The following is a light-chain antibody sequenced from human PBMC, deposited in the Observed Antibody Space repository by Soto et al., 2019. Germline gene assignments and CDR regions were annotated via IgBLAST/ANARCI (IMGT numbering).Light chain of an antibody. V-gene: IGLV4-60*02. CDR2: LEGSGSY. CDR1: SGHSSYI. J-gene: IGLJ3*02. CDR3: ETWDRNTHV. Sequence: QSVLTQSSSASASLGSSVKLTCTLSSGHSSYIIAWHQQQPGKAPRYLMKLEGSGSYNKGSGVPDRFSGSSSGAARYLTISNLQFEDEADYYCETWDRNTHVFGGGTKLTVL.